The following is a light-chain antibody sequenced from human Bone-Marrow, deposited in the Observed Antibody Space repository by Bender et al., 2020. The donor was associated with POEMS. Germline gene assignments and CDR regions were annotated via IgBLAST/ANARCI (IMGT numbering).Light chain of an antibody. V-gene: IGLV1-44*01. CDR2: SSH. Sequence: QSVLTQPPSASGTPGQRVTISCSGGSSNIGAHAVNWYQHLPGTAPTLLIYSSHRRPSEFPDRFSGSRSGPSASLAMSGVQSEDEAGYYCAVWDDSLSGWVFGEGTRLTVL. CDR1: SSNIGAHA. CDR3: AVWDDSLSGWV. J-gene: IGLJ3*02.